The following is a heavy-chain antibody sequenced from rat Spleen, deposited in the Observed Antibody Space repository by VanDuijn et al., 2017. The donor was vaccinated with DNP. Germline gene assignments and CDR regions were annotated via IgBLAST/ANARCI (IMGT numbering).Heavy chain of an antibody. CDR3: ARHGS. J-gene: IGHJ2*01. V-gene: IGHV5-25*01. Sequence: EVQLVESGGGLVQPGRSLKLSCAASGFTFSNYDMAWVRQAPTKGLEWVASISNSGGSTYYRDSVKDRVTVSRDNAKSTLYLQMDSLRSEDTATYYCARHGSWGQGVMVTVSS. CDR2: ISNSGGST. CDR1: GFTFSNYD. D-gene: IGHD5-1*01.